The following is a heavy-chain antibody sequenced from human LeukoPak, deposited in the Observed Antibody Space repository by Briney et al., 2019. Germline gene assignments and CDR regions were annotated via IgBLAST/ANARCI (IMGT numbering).Heavy chain of an antibody. Sequence: PSETLSLTCTVSGGSVSSGSYYWSWIRQPPGKGLEWIGYISYIGRTNYNPSLKSRVTVSADTSTNQFSLKLSSVTAADTAVYYCARTSSGSYLAYWGRGSLVTVPS. CDR2: ISYIGRT. D-gene: IGHD1-26*01. CDR1: GGSVSSGSYY. CDR3: ARTSSGSYLAY. J-gene: IGHJ4*02. V-gene: IGHV4-61*01.